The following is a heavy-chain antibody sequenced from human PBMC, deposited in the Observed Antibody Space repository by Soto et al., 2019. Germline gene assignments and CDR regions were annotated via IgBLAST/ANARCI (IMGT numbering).Heavy chain of an antibody. CDR3: ARTPPIGSYYYGMDV. Sequence: PSETLSLTCAVYGGSFSGYYWSWIRQPPGKGLEWIGEINHSGSTNYNPSLKSRVTISVDTSKNQFSLKLSSVTAADTAVYYCARTPPIGSYYYGMDVCGQGTTVT. V-gene: IGHV4-34*01. CDR1: GGSFSGYY. D-gene: IGHD1-26*01. CDR2: INHSGST. J-gene: IGHJ6*02.